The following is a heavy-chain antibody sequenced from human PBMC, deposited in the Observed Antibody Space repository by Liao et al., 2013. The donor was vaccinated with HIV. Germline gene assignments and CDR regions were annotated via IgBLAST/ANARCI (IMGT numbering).Heavy chain of an antibody. CDR1: GGSLSGYY. D-gene: IGHD2-21*02. J-gene: IGHJ6*03. CDR3: ARRPARGVTYYYYDYYLDV. CDR2: INHSGST. V-gene: IGHV4-34*01. Sequence: QVQLQQWGAGLLKPSETLSLTCAVEGGSLSGYYWSWIRQPPGKGLEWIGEINHSGSTNYNPSLKSRGTISVDTSKNQFSLRLSSVTAADTAIYYCARRPARGVTYYYYDYYLDVWGKGTTVTVSS.